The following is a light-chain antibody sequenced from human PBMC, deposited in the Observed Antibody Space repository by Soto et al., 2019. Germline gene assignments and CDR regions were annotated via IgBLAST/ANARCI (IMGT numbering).Light chain of an antibody. Sequence: EIFFTQSPDTLSLSPGERATLSCRASQSVSSNLAWYQQKPGQAPRLLIYGASTRATGIPARFSGSGSGTDFTLTISSLEPEDFAVYYCQQRSNWPPTFGQGTRLEIK. V-gene: IGKV3-11*01. CDR3: QQRSNWPPT. CDR1: QSVSSN. J-gene: IGKJ5*01. CDR2: GAS.